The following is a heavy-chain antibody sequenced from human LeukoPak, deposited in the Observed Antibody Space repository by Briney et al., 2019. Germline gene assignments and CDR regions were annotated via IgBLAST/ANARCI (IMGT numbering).Heavy chain of an antibody. CDR3: ARDGYSGYDQGY. V-gene: IGHV4-34*01. CDR2: VNPSGSS. CDR1: GGSFSGYY. D-gene: IGHD5-12*01. J-gene: IGHJ4*02. Sequence: SETLSLTCAVYGGSFSGYYWSWIRQTPGKGLEWIGEVNPSGSSNYNPSLESRVTISVDTSKNQFSLRLSSVTAADSAVYYCARDGYSGYDQGYWGQGTLVTVSS.